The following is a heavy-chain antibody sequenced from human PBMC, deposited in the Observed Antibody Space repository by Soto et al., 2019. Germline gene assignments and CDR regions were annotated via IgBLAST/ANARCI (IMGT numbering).Heavy chain of an antibody. V-gene: IGHV3-30-3*01. D-gene: IGHD4-4*01. CDR2: ISYDGSNK. J-gene: IGHJ6*02. CDR1: GFTFSSYA. CDR3: ARDTGYYYYGMDV. Sequence: GGSLRLSCAASGFTFSSYAMHWVRQAPGKGLEWVAVISYDGSNKYYADSVKGRFTISRDNSKNTLYLQMNSLRAEDTAVYYCARDTGYYYYGMDVWGQGTTVTV.